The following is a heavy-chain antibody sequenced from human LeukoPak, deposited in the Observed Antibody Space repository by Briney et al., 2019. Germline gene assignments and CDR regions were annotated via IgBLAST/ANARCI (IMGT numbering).Heavy chain of an antibody. V-gene: IGHV3-21*01. CDR1: GFTFSSYS. CDR2: ISSSSSYI. CDR3: ARVANYYGSGSPVGY. Sequence: GGSLRLSCAASGFTFSSYSMNWVRQAPGKGLEWVSSISSSSSYIYYADSVKGRFTISRDNAKNSLYLQMNSLRAEDTAVYYCARVANYYGSGSPVGYWGQGTLVTVSS. D-gene: IGHD3-10*01. J-gene: IGHJ4*02.